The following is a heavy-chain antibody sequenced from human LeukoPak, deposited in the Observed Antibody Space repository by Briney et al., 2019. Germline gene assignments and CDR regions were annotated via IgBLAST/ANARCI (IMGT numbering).Heavy chain of an antibody. Sequence: SETLSLTCTVSGGSISRSSYYWGWIRQPPGKGLKWIGSIYYSGSTYCNPSLKSRVTISVDTSKNQFSLKMSSVTAADTAVYYCASRLTRGYYYYYYYMDVWGKGTTVTVSS. J-gene: IGHJ6*03. CDR3: ASRLTRGYYYYYYYMDV. CDR2: IYYSGST. CDR1: GGSISRSSYY. D-gene: IGHD3-16*01. V-gene: IGHV4-39*01.